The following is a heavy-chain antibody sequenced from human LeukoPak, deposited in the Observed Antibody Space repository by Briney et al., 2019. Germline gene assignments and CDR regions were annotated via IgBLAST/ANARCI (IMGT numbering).Heavy chain of an antibody. V-gene: IGHV3-30*02. J-gene: IGHJ6*03. CDR3: AKGGNYGDFGVPYYYYMDV. D-gene: IGHD4-17*01. Sequence: GGSLRLSCAASGFTFSSYDMHWVRQAPGKGLEWVAFIRYDGSNKYYADSVKGRFAISRDNSKNTLYLQMNSLRAEDTAVYYCAKGGNYGDFGVPYYYYMDVWGKGTTVTVSS. CDR2: IRYDGSNK. CDR1: GFTFSSYD.